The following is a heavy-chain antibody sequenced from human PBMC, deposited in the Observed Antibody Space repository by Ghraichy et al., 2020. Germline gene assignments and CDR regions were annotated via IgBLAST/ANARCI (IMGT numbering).Heavy chain of an antibody. CDR3: AREMGGYDLIGYYYGMDV. Sequence: SETLSLTCTVSGGSISSYYWSWIRQPPGKGLEWIGYIYYSGSTNYNPSLKSRVTISVDTSKNQFSLKLSSVTAADTAVYYCAREMGGYDLIGYYYGMDVWGQGTTVTVSS. J-gene: IGHJ6*02. CDR2: IYYSGST. V-gene: IGHV4-59*01. D-gene: IGHD5-12*01. CDR1: GGSISSYY.